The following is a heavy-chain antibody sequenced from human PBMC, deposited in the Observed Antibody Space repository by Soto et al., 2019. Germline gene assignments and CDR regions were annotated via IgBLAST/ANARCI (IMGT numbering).Heavy chain of an antibody. CDR3: ARESGSGSYYVIDY. CDR1: GGSISSGGYY. CDR2: IYYSGST. Sequence: PSETLSLTCTVYGGSISSGGYYWSWIRQHPGKGLEWIGYIYYSGSTYYNPSLKSRVTISVDTSKNQFSLKLSSVTAADTAVYYCARESGSGSYYVIDYWGQGTLVTVSS. J-gene: IGHJ4*02. V-gene: IGHV4-31*03. D-gene: IGHD3-10*01.